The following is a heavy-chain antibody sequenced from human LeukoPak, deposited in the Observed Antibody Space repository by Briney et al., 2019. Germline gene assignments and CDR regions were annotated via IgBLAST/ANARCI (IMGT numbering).Heavy chain of an antibody. Sequence: GGSLRLSCAASGFTFMTYWMSWVRQAPGKGLEWVANIKPDGSEIYYEDSVKDRFIISRDNAENSLFLQMNNLRAEDTAVYYCARDLNWETYWGQGTLVSVSS. D-gene: IGHD7-27*01. CDR2: IKPDGSEI. CDR3: ARDLNWETY. V-gene: IGHV3-7*01. J-gene: IGHJ4*02. CDR1: GFTFMTYW.